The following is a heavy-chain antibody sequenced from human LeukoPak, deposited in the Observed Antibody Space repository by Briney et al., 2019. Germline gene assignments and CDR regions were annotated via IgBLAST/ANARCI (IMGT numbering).Heavy chain of an antibody. CDR2: IRYDGSNK. Sequence: GGSLRLSCGASGFTFSSYGMHWVRQAPGKGLEWVAFIRYDGSNKYYADSVKGRFTISRDNSKNTLYLQMNSLRAEDTAVYYCASCSISSSGWPLDYWGQGTLVTVSS. D-gene: IGHD6-19*01. J-gene: IGHJ4*02. CDR3: ASCSISSSGWPLDY. CDR1: GFTFSSYG. V-gene: IGHV3-30*02.